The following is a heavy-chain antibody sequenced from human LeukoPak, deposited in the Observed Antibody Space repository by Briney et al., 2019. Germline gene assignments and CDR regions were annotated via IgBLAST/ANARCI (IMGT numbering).Heavy chain of an antibody. V-gene: IGHV3-7*04. J-gene: IGHJ6*02. CDR1: GFALSSYW. Sequence: PGGSLRLSCAASGFALSSYWMTWVRQAPGKGLQWVANINQHGSEMYYVDSVKGRFTISRDNAKNSLYLQMNSLRAEDTAVYYCARSAGEIYYYYGMDVWGQGTTVTVPS. CDR3: ARSAGEIYYYYGMDV. CDR2: INQHGSEM. D-gene: IGHD3-16*01.